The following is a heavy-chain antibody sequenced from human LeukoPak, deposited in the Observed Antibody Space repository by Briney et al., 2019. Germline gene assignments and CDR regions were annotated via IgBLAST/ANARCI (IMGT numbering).Heavy chain of an antibody. CDR3: ARDAKGDFWSGYYTSYYYYMDV. J-gene: IGHJ6*03. CDR1: GGSISSYY. V-gene: IGHV4-59*12. D-gene: IGHD3-3*01. CDR2: IYYSGST. Sequence: SETLSLTCTVSGGSISSYYWSWIRQPPGKGLEWIGYIYYSGSTNYNPSLKSRVTISVDTSKNQFSLQLNSVTPEDTAVYYCARDAKGDFWSGYYTSYYYYMDVWGKGTTVTVSS.